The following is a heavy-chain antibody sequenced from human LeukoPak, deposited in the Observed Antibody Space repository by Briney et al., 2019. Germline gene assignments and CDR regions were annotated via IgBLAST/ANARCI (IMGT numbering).Heavy chain of an antibody. V-gene: IGHV3-30*02. CDR1: GFTFSSYG. CDR2: MRYDGSNK. J-gene: IGHJ4*02. Sequence: SGGSLRLSCAASGFTFSSYGMHWVRQAPGKGLEWVAFMRYDGSNKYYADSVKGRFTISRDNSKNTLYLQMNSLRAEDTAVYYCAKDSNPHYDFWSGYFHWGQGTLVTVSS. CDR3: AKDSNPHYDFWSGYFH. D-gene: IGHD3-3*01.